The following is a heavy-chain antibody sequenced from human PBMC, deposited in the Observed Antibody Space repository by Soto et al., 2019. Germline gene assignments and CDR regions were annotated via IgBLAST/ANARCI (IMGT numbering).Heavy chain of an antibody. CDR1: GFTFSSYA. CDR2: ISGSGGRT. J-gene: IGHJ4*02. Sequence: PGGSRRLSCAASGFTFSSYAMSWVRQAPGKGLEWVSAISGSGGRTYYADTGKGRLTLSRDNSKSTLYLQMNSLRPEDTAVYYFATALRSGDYVWGSYRSPLDYWGQGTLVTAAS. CDR3: ATALRSGDYVWGSYRSPLDY. D-gene: IGHD3-16*02. V-gene: IGHV3-23*01.